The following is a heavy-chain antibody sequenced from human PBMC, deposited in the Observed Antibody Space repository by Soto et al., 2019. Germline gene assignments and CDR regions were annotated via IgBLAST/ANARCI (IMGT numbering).Heavy chain of an antibody. CDR3: GKVLIGATRHTDVDS. Sequence: SETLSLTCTVSGVSLNSGHYYWVWIRQSPGKGLAWIASIYYDESTYYNPSLKSRVTISTDKPKNQFSLTLKSVAAADTAVYYCGKVLIGATRHTDVDSWGQGALVTVSS. J-gene: IGHJ4*02. CDR1: GVSLNSGHYY. D-gene: IGHD2-15*01. CDR2: IYYDEST. V-gene: IGHV4-39*01.